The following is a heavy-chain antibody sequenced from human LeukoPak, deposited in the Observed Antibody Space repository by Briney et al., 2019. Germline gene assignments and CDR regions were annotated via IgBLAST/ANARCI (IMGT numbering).Heavy chain of an antibody. J-gene: IGHJ3*02. D-gene: IGHD2-2*01. Sequence: VASVKVSCKVSGYTLTELSMHWVRQAPGKGLEWMGGFGPEDGETIYAQKFQGRVTMTEDTSTDTAYMELSSLRSEDTAVYYCATRELGYCSSTSCWGKNAFDIWGQGTMVTVSS. CDR2: FGPEDGET. V-gene: IGHV1-24*01. CDR1: GYTLTELS. CDR3: ATRELGYCSSTSCWGKNAFDI.